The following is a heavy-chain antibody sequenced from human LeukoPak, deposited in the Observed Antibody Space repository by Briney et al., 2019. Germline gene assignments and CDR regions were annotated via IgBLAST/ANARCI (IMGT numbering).Heavy chain of an antibody. V-gene: IGHV4-34*01. Sequence: PSETLSLTCAVYGGSFSGYYWSWLRQPPGKGLEWIGEINHSGSTNYNPSLKSRVTISVDTSKNQFSLKLSSVTAADTAVYYCARGSRDYDSSGSDFDYWGQGTLVTVSS. CDR2: INHSGST. CDR3: ARGSRDYDSSGSDFDY. D-gene: IGHD3-22*01. J-gene: IGHJ4*02. CDR1: GGSFSGYY.